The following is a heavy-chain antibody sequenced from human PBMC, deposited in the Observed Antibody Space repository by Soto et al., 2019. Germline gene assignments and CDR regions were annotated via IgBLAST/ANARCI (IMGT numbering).Heavy chain of an antibody. V-gene: IGHV5-51*01. CDR2: IYPGDSDT. J-gene: IGHJ4*02. Sequence: PGESLKISCKGSGYRFTSYSIGWVRQRTGKGLEWMGIIYPGDSDTRYSPSFQGQVTISADKSISTAYLQWSSLKASDTDMYYCARLNYYDSSGYYDPLDYWGQGTLVTVSS. D-gene: IGHD3-22*01. CDR3: ARLNYYDSSGYYDPLDY. CDR1: GYRFTSYS.